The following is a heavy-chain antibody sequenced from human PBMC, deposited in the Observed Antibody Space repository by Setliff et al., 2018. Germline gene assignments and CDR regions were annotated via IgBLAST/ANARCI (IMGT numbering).Heavy chain of an antibody. Sequence: SETLSLTCNVSGASVSSHYWDWIRQPPGKGLEWIGFISYSGITTYNASLKSRVIISVDTAQNQFSLSLSSVTAADTAVYYCARTGTYRYFDYWGQGTLVTVSS. CDR1: GASVSSHY. D-gene: IGHD1-1*01. J-gene: IGHJ4*02. CDR2: ISYSGIT. V-gene: IGHV4-59*08. CDR3: ARTGTYRYFDY.